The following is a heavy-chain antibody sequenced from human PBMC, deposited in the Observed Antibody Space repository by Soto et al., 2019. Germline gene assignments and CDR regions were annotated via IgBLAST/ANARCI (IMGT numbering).Heavy chain of an antibody. J-gene: IGHJ6*03. CDR1: GFSLTTSGVG. V-gene: IGHV2-5*01. Sequence: SGPTLVNPTQTLTLACTFSGFSLTTSGVGVGWIRQPPGKALEWLALIYWNDDKRYSPSLKSRLSISKDTSKSQVVLTMTNMDPVDTATYYCARSVLDYDFWSGYYTGEYYYMDVWGKGTTVTVSS. CDR3: ARSVLDYDFWSGYYTGEYYYMDV. CDR2: IYWNDDK. D-gene: IGHD3-3*01.